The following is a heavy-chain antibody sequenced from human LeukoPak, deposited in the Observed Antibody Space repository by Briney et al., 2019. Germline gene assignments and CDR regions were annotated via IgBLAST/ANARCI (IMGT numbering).Heavy chain of an antibody. CDR1: GFTFSSDW. Sequence: QAGGSLRLSCAASGFTFSSDWMHWVRQAPGKGLVWVLRVNTDGSNTRYVDSVKGRFTISRDNAKNTVYLQVNSLRAEDTAVYYCARGRYFAMDVWGKGTTVTVSS. J-gene: IGHJ6*04. CDR3: ARGRYFAMDV. V-gene: IGHV3-74*01. CDR2: VNTDGSNT.